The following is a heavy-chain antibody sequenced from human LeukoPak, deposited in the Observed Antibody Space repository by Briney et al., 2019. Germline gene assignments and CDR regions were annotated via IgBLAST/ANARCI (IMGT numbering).Heavy chain of an antibody. CDR2: IYYSGST. Sequence: SETLSLTCTVSGGSISSSSYYWGWIRQPPGKGLEWIGSIYYSGSTYYNPSLKSRVTISVDTSKNQFSLKLSSVTAADTAVYYCARAPTELWSPDDAFDIWGQGTMVTVSS. J-gene: IGHJ3*02. V-gene: IGHV4-39*07. CDR3: ARAPTELWSPDDAFDI. CDR1: GGSISSSSYY. D-gene: IGHD5-18*01.